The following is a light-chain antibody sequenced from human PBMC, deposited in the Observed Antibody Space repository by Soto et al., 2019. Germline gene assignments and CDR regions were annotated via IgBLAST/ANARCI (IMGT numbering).Light chain of an antibody. CDR1: QSINRQ. Sequence: DIPMTQFPSTLSSSVGDRVTITCRASQSINRQLAWYQQKPGKAPKVLIYDDSTLESGVPSRFSGSGSETEFTLTISSLQPDDFATYYCQHYSLVWAFGLGTRVEIK. CDR2: DDS. J-gene: IGKJ1*01. CDR3: QHYSLVWA. V-gene: IGKV1-5*01.